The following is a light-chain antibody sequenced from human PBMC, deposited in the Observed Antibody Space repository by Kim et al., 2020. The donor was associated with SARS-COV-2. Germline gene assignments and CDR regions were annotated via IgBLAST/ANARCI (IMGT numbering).Light chain of an antibody. CDR2: GAS. V-gene: IGKV3-20*01. Sequence: EIVLTQSPGTLSLSPGERATLSCGASQSVSSSYLAWYQHKPGQAPRLLIYGASSRATGIPDRFSGSGSGTDFTLTISRLEPEDFAVYYCQQYGASPLTFGGGTRVKIK. CDR3: QQYGASPLT. J-gene: IGKJ4*01. CDR1: QSVSSSY.